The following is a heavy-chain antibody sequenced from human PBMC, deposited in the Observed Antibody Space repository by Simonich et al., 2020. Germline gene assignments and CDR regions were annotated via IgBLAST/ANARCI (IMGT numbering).Heavy chain of an antibody. CDR3: AVESQSTSIAARGYFQH. Sequence: QVQLVQSGAEVKKPGASVKVSCKASGYTFTGYYMHWVRQAPGQGLEWMGRINPNSGGTNYAQKFQGRVTMTRDTSISTAYMELSRLRSDDTAVYYCAVESQSTSIAARGYFQHWGQGTLVTVSS. CDR1: GYTFTGYY. J-gene: IGHJ1*01. D-gene: IGHD6-6*01. CDR2: INPNSGGT. V-gene: IGHV1-2*06.